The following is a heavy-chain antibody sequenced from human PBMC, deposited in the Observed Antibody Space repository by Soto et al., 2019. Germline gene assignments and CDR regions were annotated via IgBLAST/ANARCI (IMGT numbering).Heavy chain of an antibody. CDR3: ARHQAYCGGDCYSPDAFDI. V-gene: IGHV4-39*01. CDR2: IYYSGST. CDR1: GGSISSSSYY. Sequence: QLQLQESGPGLVKPSETLSLTCTVSGGSISSSSYYWGWIRQPPGKGLEWIGSIYYSGSTYYNPSLKSRVTIPVDTSKNQFSLKLSSVTAADTAVYYCARHQAYCGGDCYSPDAFDIWGQGTMVTVSS. J-gene: IGHJ3*02. D-gene: IGHD2-21*02.